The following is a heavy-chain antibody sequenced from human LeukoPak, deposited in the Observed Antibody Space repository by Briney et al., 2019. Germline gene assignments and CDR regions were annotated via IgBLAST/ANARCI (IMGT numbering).Heavy chain of an antibody. CDR2: TDAGGSST. D-gene: IGHD2-8*02. CDR1: GFTFSSYA. CDR3: ARGPPTGGGAYVGDY. V-gene: IGHV3-74*01. Sequence: GGSLRLSCAASGFTFSSYAMSWVRQAPGKGLEWVSRTDAGGSSTSYADSVRGRFSISRDNGKSTLYLQMNSLRVEDTAVYYCARGPPTGGGAYVGDYWGHGTLVTVSS. J-gene: IGHJ4*01.